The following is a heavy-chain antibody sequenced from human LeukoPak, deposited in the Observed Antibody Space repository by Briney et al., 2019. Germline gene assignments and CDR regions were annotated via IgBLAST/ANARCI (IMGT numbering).Heavy chain of an antibody. CDR2: ISSSGSTK. CDR3: TTITVAAAFDY. CDR1: GFTSGFTFSDYE. J-gene: IGHJ4*02. D-gene: IGHD6-19*01. V-gene: IGHV3-48*03. Sequence: GGSLRLSCAVSGFTSGFTFSDYEMNWVRQAPGKGLEGVSYISSSGSTKYYADSVKGRFTISRDNAKNSLYLQMNSLRAEDTAVYYCTTITVAAAFDYWGQGTLVTVSS.